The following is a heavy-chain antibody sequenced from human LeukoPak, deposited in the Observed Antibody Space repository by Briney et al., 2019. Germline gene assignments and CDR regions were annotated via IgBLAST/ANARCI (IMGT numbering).Heavy chain of an antibody. J-gene: IGHJ5*02. V-gene: IGHV3-30*04. CDR2: ISYDGSNK. CDR3: ARLSAIAAAYSNWFDP. Sequence: PGGSLRLSCAASGFTFSSYAMHWVRQAPGKGLEWVAVISYDGSNKYYADSVKGRFTISRDNSKNTLYLQMNSLRAEDTDVYYCARLSAIAAAYSNWFDPWGQGTLVTVSS. D-gene: IGHD6-13*01. CDR1: GFTFSSYA.